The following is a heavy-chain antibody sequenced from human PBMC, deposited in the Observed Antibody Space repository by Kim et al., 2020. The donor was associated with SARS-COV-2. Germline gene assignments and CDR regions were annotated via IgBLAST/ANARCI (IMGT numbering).Heavy chain of an antibody. J-gene: IGHJ4*02. CDR1: GGSFSGYY. V-gene: IGHV4-34*01. Sequence: SETLSLTCAVYGGSFSGYYWSWIRQPPGKGLEWIGEINHSGSTNYNPSLKSRVAISVDTSKNQFSLKLSSVTAADTAVYYCVTVRCSGGSCYSDYWGQGTLVTVSS. CDR3: VTVRCSGGSCYSDY. D-gene: IGHD2-15*01. CDR2: INHSGST.